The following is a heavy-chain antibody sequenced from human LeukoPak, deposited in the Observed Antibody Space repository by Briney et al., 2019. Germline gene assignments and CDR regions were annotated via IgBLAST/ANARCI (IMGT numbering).Heavy chain of an antibody. CDR2: IYYSGST. J-gene: IGHJ3*02. CDR1: GGSISSYY. CDR3: ARLFDSSGYPGAFDI. V-gene: IGHV4-59*08. D-gene: IGHD3-22*01. Sequence: SETLSLTCTVSGGSISSYYWSWIRQPPGKGLEWIGYIYYSGSTNYNPSLKSRVTISVDTSKNQFSLELSSVTAADTAVYYCARLFDSSGYPGAFDIWGQGTMVTVSS.